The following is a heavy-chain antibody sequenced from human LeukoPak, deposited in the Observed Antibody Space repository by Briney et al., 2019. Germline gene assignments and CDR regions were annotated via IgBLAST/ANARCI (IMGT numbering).Heavy chain of an antibody. V-gene: IGHV3-72*01. Sequence: GGSLRLSCAVSGFIFSDHYLDWVRQPPGRGLEWVGRSRIKTDGYITQYAASVTGRFTISRDESKNSLYLHMNSLRSEDTAVYFCVRGHDSFDLWGQGTMVTVSS. J-gene: IGHJ3*01. D-gene: IGHD2-21*02. CDR1: GFIFSDHY. CDR2: SRIKTDGYIT. CDR3: VRGHDSFDL.